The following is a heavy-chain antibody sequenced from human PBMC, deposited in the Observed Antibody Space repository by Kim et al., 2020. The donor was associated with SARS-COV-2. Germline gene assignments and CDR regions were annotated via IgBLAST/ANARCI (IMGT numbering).Heavy chain of an antibody. CDR2: LSLDSDKI. CDR1: GFTFETYA. D-gene: IGHD3-10*01. CDR3: TKDKLLGGADY. J-gene: IGHJ4*02. Sequence: GGSLRLSCAASGFTFETYAVHWVRQAPGKGLEWVAGLSLDSDKIGYADPVKGRFSISRDNAKNSVYLQMHSLRAEDTALYYCTKDKLLGGADYWGRGTL. V-gene: IGHV3-9*01.